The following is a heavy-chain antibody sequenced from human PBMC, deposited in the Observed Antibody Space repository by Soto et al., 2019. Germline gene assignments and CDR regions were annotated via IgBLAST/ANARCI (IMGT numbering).Heavy chain of an antibody. Sequence: QEQLVESGGGVVQPGRSLRLSCVASGFSLSTYGMHWVRQAPGEGLEWVALLWYDESIKNYGDSVKGRFTISRDTSKNTLYLQMNSLSAEDTAVYYCARGPTVTYSDYWGQGTLVTVSS. D-gene: IGHD4-17*01. V-gene: IGHV3-33*01. CDR2: LWYDESIK. CDR1: GFSLSTYG. CDR3: ARGPTVTYSDY. J-gene: IGHJ4*02.